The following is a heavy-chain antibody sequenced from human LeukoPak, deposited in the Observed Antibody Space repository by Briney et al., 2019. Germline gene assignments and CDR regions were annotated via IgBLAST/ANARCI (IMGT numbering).Heavy chain of an antibody. J-gene: IGHJ4*02. CDR3: ARMGGYSGYATH. Sequence: PSETLSLTCTVSGGSISTYYWSWIRQPPGKGLEWIGYILYSGTTKSNPSLKSRVTISVDASENQISLKLTSVTAADTALYYCARMGGYSGYATHWGQGTLVTVSS. V-gene: IGHV4-59*08. CDR2: ILYSGTT. CDR1: GGSISTYY. D-gene: IGHD5-12*01.